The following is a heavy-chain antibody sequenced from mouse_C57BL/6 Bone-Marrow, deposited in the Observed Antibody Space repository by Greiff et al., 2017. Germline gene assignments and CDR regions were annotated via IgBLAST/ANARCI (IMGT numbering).Heavy chain of an antibody. Sequence: QVQLQQPGAELVKPGASVKLSCKASGYTFTSYWMHWVKQRPGRGLEWIGRIDPNSGGTKYNEKFKGKATLTVDKPSSTAYMQLRSLTSEDSAVYDCARAGGNDWDGTYWGQGTPVTVSA. CDR3: ARAGGNDWDGTY. J-gene: IGHJ3*01. CDR1: GYTFTSYW. V-gene: IGHV1-72*01. CDR2: IDPNSGGT. D-gene: IGHD4-1*01.